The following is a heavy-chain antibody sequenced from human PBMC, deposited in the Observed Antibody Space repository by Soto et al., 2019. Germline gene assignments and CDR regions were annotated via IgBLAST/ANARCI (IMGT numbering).Heavy chain of an antibody. CDR3: AHRLTLSTTWNYGYIDV. J-gene: IGHJ6*03. V-gene: IGHV2-5*02. CDR2: IYWDDDK. CDR1: GFSLSTGGVG. D-gene: IGHD3-16*01. Sequence: QITLKESGPTLVKPTQTLTLTCTFSGFSLSTGGVGVGWIRQPPGKALEWLALIYWDDDKRYNPSLKSRLTVTKDTSRNQVVLTVTNMDLVDTATYYCAHRLTLSTTWNYGYIDVWGNGTTVTVSS.